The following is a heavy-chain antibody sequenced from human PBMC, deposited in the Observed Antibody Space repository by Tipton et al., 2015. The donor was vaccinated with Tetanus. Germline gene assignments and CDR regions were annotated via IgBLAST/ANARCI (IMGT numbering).Heavy chain of an antibody. CDR1: GYSFTSYW. CDR2: IYPGDSDT. J-gene: IGHJ3*02. Sequence: QLVQSGAEVKKPGESLKISCKGSGYSFTSYWIGWVRQMPGKGLEWMGIIYPGDSDTRYSPPFQGQVTISADKSISTAYLQWSSLKASDTAMYYCARSIYDSSGYDAFDIWGQGTMVTVSS. D-gene: IGHD3-22*01. V-gene: IGHV5-51*01. CDR3: ARSIYDSSGYDAFDI.